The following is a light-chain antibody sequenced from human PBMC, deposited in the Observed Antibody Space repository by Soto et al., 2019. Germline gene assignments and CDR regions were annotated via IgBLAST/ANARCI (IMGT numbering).Light chain of an antibody. J-gene: IGKJ2*01. CDR2: AAS. CDR1: QGIRND. V-gene: IGKV1-6*01. Sequence: AIQMTQSPSSLSASVGDRVTITCRASQGIRNDLGWYQQIPGKAPKLLIYAASRLQSGVPARFSGSGSGIEFTLTISSLQPEDFATYYCLQDYNYPYTFGQWTKLEIK. CDR3: LQDYNYPYT.